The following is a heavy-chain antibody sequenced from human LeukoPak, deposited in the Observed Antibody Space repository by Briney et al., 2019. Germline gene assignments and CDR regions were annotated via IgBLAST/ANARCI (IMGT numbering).Heavy chain of an antibody. CDR1: GGSFSGYY. J-gene: IGHJ5*02. V-gene: IGHV4-34*01. CDR2: INHSGSS. CDR3: ARGGGYSYGYDWFDP. D-gene: IGHD5-18*01. Sequence: SETLSLTCAVYGGSFSGYYWSWLRQPPGKGLEWIGEINHSGSSNYNPSLKSRVTISVDTSKKQFSLKLSSVTAADTAVYYCARGGGYSYGYDWFDPWGQGTLVTVSS.